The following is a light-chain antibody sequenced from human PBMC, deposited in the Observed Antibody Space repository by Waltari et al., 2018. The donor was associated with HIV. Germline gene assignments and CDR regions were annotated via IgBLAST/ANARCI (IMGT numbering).Light chain of an antibody. Sequence: DIQMTQSPSCFFASLGGRVTLPCRASQSISSHLNWYQENPGKAPKALIYAASSLQSEVPSRFSGSGSGTDFTLIISNLQPEDFATYYCQQSYITPYTFGQGTKLEI. V-gene: IGKV1-39*01. J-gene: IGKJ2*01. CDR3: QQSYITPYT. CDR1: QSISSH. CDR2: AAS.